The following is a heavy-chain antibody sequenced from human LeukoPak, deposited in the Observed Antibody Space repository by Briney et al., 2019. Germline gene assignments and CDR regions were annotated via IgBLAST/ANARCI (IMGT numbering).Heavy chain of an antibody. D-gene: IGHD6-13*01. J-gene: IGHJ4*02. CDR1: GFTFTTYA. V-gene: IGHV3-23*01. CDR3: AIDLRLAADFFDY. Sequence: GSLRLSCAASGFTFTTYAMSWVRPAPGKGLEWVSAINCGGVNTYHPDSVKGRFTISRDNSKNTLYLQMNSLKAEDTAIYYCAIDLRLAADFFDYWGQGTLVTVSS. CDR2: INCGGVNT.